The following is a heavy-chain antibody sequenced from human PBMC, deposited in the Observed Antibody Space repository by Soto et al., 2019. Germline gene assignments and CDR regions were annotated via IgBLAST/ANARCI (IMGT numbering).Heavy chain of an antibody. CDR2: ISPYDGNT. Sequence: ASVKVSCQASGYTCTTYGIRWLQQAPGQGLEWMGCISPYDGNTNYAQKFQGRVTMTEDTSTDTAYMELSSLRSEDTAVYYCATGVAVYDSRRDYYFDYWGQGILVTGSS. D-gene: IGHD3-22*01. CDR3: ATGVAVYDSRRDYYFDY. V-gene: IGHV1-18*01. CDR1: GYTCTTYG. J-gene: IGHJ4*02.